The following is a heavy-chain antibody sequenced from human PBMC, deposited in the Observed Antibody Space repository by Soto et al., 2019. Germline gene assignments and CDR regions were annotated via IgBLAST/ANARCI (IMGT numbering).Heavy chain of an antibody. Sequence: SETLSLTCAVYGGSFSGYYWSWIRQPPGKGLEWIGEINHSGSTNYNPSLKSRVTISVDTSKNQFSLKLSSVTAADTAVYYCARTLWIPFDYWGQGTLVTISS. J-gene: IGHJ4*02. CDR1: GGSFSGYY. CDR2: INHSGST. CDR3: ARTLWIPFDY. D-gene: IGHD5-12*01. V-gene: IGHV4-34*01.